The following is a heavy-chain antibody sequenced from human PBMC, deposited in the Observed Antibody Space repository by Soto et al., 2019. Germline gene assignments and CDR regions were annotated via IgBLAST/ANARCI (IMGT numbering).Heavy chain of an antibody. CDR1: GGTFSSYT. J-gene: IGHJ4*02. CDR2: IIPILGIA. Sequence: SVKVSCKASGGTFSSYTISWVRQAPGQGLEWMGRIIPILGIANYAQKFQGRVTITADKSTSTAYMELSSLRSEDTAVYYCARASRTTVTNTDYWGQGTLVTFSS. CDR3: ARASRTTVTNTDY. D-gene: IGHD4-17*01. V-gene: IGHV1-69*02.